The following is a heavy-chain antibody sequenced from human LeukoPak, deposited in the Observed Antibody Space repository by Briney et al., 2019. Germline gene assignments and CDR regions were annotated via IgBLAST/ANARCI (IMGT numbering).Heavy chain of an antibody. CDR2: INPSGGST. D-gene: IGHD6-13*01. V-gene: IGHV1-46*01. CDR3: AREHPGSWYVGYYYYMDV. CDR1: GYTFTSYY. J-gene: IGHJ6*03. Sequence: GASVKVSCKASGYTFTSYYMHWVRQAPGQGLEWMGIINPSGGSTSYAQKFQGRVTMTRDTSTSTVYMEPSRLRSEDTAVYYCAREHPGSWYVGYYYYMDVWGKGTTVTVSS.